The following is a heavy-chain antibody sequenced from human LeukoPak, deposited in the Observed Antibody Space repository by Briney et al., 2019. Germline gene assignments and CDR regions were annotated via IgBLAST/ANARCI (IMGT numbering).Heavy chain of an antibody. CDR1: GFTFSSYA. J-gene: IGHJ3*02. CDR2: ISGSGGST. CDR3: AKDLVSGSYPTHDAFDI. D-gene: IGHD1-26*01. V-gene: IGHV3-23*01. Sequence: GGSLRLSCAASGFTFSSYAMSWVRQAPGKGLEWVSAISGSGGSTYYADSVKGRFTISRDNSKNTLYLQMNSLRAEDTAVYYCAKDLVSGSYPTHDAFDIWGQGTMVTVSS.